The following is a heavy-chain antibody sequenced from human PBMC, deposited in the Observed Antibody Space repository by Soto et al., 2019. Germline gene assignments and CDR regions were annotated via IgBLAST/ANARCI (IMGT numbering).Heavy chain of an antibody. V-gene: IGHV4-39*01. Sequence: SSETLSLTCTVSGGSISSSSYFWGWIRQPPGKGLEWIGSIYYSGSTYYNPSLKSRVMVSVDTSKNQFSLKLSSVTAADTAVYYCARHPSDFWFDPWGQGTLVTVSS. J-gene: IGHJ5*02. CDR2: IYYSGST. CDR1: GGSISSSSYF. D-gene: IGHD2-21*02. CDR3: ARHPSDFWFDP.